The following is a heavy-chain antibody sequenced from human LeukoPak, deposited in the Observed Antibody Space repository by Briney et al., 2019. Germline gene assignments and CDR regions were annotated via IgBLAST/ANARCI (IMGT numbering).Heavy chain of an antibody. CDR2: ISSSSSYI. CDR1: GFTFSSYS. V-gene: IGHV3-21*01. D-gene: IGHD2-21*02. CDR3: ARDVVVTARPYCLDH. J-gene: IGHJ4*02. Sequence: GGSLRLSCAASGFTFSSYSMNWVRQAPGKGLEWVSSISSSSSYIYYADSVKGRFTISRDNAKNSLYLQMNSLRAEDTAVYYCARDVVVTARPYCLDHWGQGTLVTVSS.